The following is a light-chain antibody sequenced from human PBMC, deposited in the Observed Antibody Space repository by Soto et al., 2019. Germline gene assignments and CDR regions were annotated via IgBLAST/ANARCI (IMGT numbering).Light chain of an antibody. CDR3: QQLNSYPHT. J-gene: IGKJ2*01. CDR2: SSS. CDR1: QGVSSY. V-gene: IGKV1-9*01. Sequence: TQLTQSPSSLSASVGDRVTITCRASQGVSSYLAWYQQKPGKAPTLLIHSSSTLQSGVPSRFSGSRSGTDFTLTISGLQPDDSATYYCQQLNSYPHTFVQGTKLEIK.